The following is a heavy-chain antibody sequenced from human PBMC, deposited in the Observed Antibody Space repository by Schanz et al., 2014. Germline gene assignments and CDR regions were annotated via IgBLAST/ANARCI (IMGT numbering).Heavy chain of an antibody. CDR1: GYIFSSYA. CDR3: ARARYGLDV. Sequence: QGLLVQSGGEVKKPGASVKVSCKASGYIFSSYAIHWVRQAPGQGLEWMGWINPTTGNPGYAQGFTGRFVFSFDTSVSTADSQISGLKAEDTAVYYCARARYGLDVWGQGTTVTVS. J-gene: IGHJ6*02. CDR2: INPTTGNP. V-gene: IGHV7-4-1*02.